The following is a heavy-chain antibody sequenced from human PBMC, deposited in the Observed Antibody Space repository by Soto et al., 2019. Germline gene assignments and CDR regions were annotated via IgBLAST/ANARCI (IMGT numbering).Heavy chain of an antibody. CDR2: ISSSSSTI. Sequence: TGGSLRLSCAASGFTFSSYSMNWVRQAPGKGLEWVSYISSSSSTIYYADSVKGRFTISRDNAKKSLYLQMNSLTAEDTAVYYCARGDYFDISGPFSDAFDIWGQVTMDTVSS. CDR1: GFTFSSYS. J-gene: IGHJ3*02. D-gene: IGHD3-22*01. V-gene: IGHV3-48*04. CDR3: ARGDYFDISGPFSDAFDI.